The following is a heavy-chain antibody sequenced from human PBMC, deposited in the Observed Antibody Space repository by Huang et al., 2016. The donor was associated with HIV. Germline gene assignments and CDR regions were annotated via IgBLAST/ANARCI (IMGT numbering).Heavy chain of an antibody. CDR2: ISNDGSNK. CDR3: AKDLYYYGSGAPSD. D-gene: IGHD3-10*01. V-gene: IGHV3-30*18. J-gene: IGHJ4*02. CDR1: GFPFSSYG. Sequence: QVQLVESGGGVVQPGRSLRLSCAASGFPFSSYGMHWVRQAGGKGLEWVEVISNDGSNKYSADSVKGRFTISRDNSKNTLYLQMNSLRAEDTAVYYCAKDLYYYGSGAPSDWGQGTLVTVSS.